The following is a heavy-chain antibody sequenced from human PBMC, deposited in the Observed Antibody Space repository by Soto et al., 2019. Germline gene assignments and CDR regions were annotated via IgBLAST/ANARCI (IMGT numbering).Heavy chain of an antibody. J-gene: IGHJ5*02. V-gene: IGHV1-2*02. Sequence: ASVKVSCKTSGYTFTDYYLHWVRQAPGQGLEWMGWISPYTGGTNYAQKFQGRVTMTRDTSVSTAYMELNRLKSDDAAVYYCAREAPWGIVSPRVRNCFAPWGQGTQVTVSS. D-gene: IGHD3-16*01. CDR2: ISPYTGGT. CDR1: GYTFTDYY. CDR3: AREAPWGIVSPRVRNCFAP.